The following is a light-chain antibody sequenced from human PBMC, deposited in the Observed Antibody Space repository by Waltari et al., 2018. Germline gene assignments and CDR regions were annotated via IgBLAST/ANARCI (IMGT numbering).Light chain of an antibody. CDR2: KAS. CDR1: QSISSW. V-gene: IGKV1-5*03. Sequence: DIQMTQSPSPLSASVGDRVTITCRASQSISSWLAWYKQKPGKAPKLLIYKASSLETGVPSRFSGSGSGTDFTLTISSLQPDDFATYYCQQYNSYPWTFGQGTKVEIK. CDR3: QQYNSYPWT. J-gene: IGKJ1*01.